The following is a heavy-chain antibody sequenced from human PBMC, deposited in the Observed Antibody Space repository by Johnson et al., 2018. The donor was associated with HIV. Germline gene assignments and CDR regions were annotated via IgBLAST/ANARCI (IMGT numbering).Heavy chain of an antibody. J-gene: IGHJ3*02. D-gene: IGHD6-19*01. CDR3: ARGDSSGWYRYAFDI. CDR1: GFTFSS. Sequence: QMLLVESGGGVVQPGRSLRLSCAASGFTFSSMHWDRQAPGKGLEWVAVISYDGSNKYYADSVKGRFTISRDNSKNTLYLQMNSLGAEDTAVYYCARGDSSGWYRYAFDIWGQGTMVTVSS. V-gene: IGHV3-30-3*01. CDR2: ISYDGSNK.